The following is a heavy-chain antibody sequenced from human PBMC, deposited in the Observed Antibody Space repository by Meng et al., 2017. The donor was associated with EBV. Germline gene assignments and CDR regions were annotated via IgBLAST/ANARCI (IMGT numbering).Heavy chain of an antibody. V-gene: IGHV1-69*01. CDR3: ASESGRGFTPDY. Sequence: QGQLWASGAEGKKPGFSVKVSCKTSGGTFRGDAASWVGQTPGQGLEWMGGLIPKSDAPYYAQKFQDRVTITADESTSTHYMDLSGLRSEDTAVYYCASESGRGFTPDYWGQGTLVTVSS. D-gene: IGHD3-10*01. CDR2: LIPKSDAP. CDR1: GGTFRGDA. J-gene: IGHJ4*02.